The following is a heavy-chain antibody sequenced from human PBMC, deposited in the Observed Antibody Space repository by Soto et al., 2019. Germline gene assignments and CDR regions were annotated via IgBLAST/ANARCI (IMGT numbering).Heavy chain of an antibody. D-gene: IGHD6-19*01. V-gene: IGHV3-74*01. CDR1: GFTFSTNW. CDR3: SRGPTGWYGFDY. CDR2: INRDGSST. Sequence: EVQLVESGGVLVQPGGSLRLSCAASGFTFSTNWMHWVRQAPGEGLVWVSRINRDGSSTNYADSVKGRFTISRDNAENTLFLQMNSLTADDTAVYYCSRGPTGWYGFDYWGQGTLVTVSS. J-gene: IGHJ4*02.